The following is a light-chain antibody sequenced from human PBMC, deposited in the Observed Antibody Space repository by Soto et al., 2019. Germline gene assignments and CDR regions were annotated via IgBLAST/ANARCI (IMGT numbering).Light chain of an antibody. J-gene: IGLJ3*02. CDR2: REN. Sequence: QLVLTQPPSASGTPGQRVTIFCSGSSSNIGPNTVNWYQQLPGTAPNLLIYRENQRPPGVPDRLSGSKSGTSASLATSGLQSEDEATYYCAAWDDFLNGWVFGGGTKLTVL. CDR1: SSNIGPNT. CDR3: AAWDDFLNGWV. V-gene: IGLV1-44*01.